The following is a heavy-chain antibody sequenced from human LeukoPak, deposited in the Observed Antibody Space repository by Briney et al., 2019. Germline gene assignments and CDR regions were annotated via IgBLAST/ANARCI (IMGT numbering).Heavy chain of an antibody. Sequence: GASVKVSCKASGCTFTTYAVHWVRQAPGQRLEWMGWSNAGNGNAKYSQEFQGRVTVTRDTSASTAYMELSSLRAEDTAVYYCARRAGYAEDWGQGTLVTVSS. CDR3: ARRAGYAED. CDR1: GCTFTTYA. J-gene: IGHJ4*02. D-gene: IGHD2-2*01. V-gene: IGHV1-3*02. CDR2: SNAGNGNA.